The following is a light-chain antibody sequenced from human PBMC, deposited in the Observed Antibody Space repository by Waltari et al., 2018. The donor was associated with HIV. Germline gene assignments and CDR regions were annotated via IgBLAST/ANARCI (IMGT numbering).Light chain of an antibody. CDR1: SSDVGSYNS. V-gene: IGLV2-14*01. CDR2: EVS. CDR3: SSYRSSSTPLWV. Sequence: QSALTQPASVSGSPGQSITISCTGTSSDVGSYNSVSWYQQHPDKAPKLMIYEVSNRPSWVSNRFSGSKSDNTASLTISGLQAEDEADYYCSSYRSSSTPLWVFGGGTKLTVL. J-gene: IGLJ3*02.